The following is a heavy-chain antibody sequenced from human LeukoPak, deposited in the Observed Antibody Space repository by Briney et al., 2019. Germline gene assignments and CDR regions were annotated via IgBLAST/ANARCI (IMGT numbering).Heavy chain of an antibody. V-gene: IGHV4-59*08. CDR1: GGSIVSYY. Sequence: PSETLSLTCTVSGGSIVSYYWSWIRQPPGKGLEWIGYIYYTGSTNYNPSLKSRVTISVDTSKNQFSLKLSSVTAADTAVYYCAAVVVSGTPYFDYWGQGTLVTVSS. CDR3: AAVVVSGTPYFDY. J-gene: IGHJ4*02. CDR2: IYYTGST. D-gene: IGHD2-21*02.